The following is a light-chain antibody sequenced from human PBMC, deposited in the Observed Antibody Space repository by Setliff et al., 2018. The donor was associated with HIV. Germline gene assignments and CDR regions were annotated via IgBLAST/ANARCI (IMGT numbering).Light chain of an antibody. V-gene: IGLV2-23*01. CDR2: QAT. Sequence: QSALTQPASVSGSPGQSITISCTGTSSDIGRYNLVSWYQQYPGKAPKLMIYQATKRPSGVSNRFSGSKSGNTASLTISGLQAEDEADYYCCSNTGSNTYVLGSGTKVTDL. CDR1: SSDIGRYNL. CDR3: CSNTGSNTYV. J-gene: IGLJ1*01.